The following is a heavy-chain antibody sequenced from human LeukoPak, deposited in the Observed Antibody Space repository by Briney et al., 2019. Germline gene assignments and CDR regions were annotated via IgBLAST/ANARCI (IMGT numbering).Heavy chain of an antibody. CDR1: GFTFDDYA. J-gene: IGHJ6*02. CDR2: ISWNSGSI. Sequence: QPGGSLRLSCAASGFTFDDYAMHWVRQAPGKGLEWVSGISWNSGSIGYADSVKGRFTISRDNAKNSLYLQMNSLRAEDTAVYYCARDLESYYDFWSGYLAHYYYGMDVWGQGTTVTVSS. D-gene: IGHD3-3*01. V-gene: IGHV3-9*01. CDR3: ARDLESYYDFWSGYLAHYYYGMDV.